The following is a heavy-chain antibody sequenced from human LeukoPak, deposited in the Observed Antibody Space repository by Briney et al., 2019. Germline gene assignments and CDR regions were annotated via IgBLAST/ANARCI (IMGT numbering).Heavy chain of an antibody. D-gene: IGHD4-17*01. V-gene: IGHV3-30*03. Sequence: GGSLRLSCAASGFTFSRNGMHWVRQAPGKGLEWVAAISYDGSNKWHADSVKGRFTISRDNSKHTLYLQMNSLRAEDTAVYYYARGGYWGDYVFDFWGQGTLVTVSS. CDR2: ISYDGSNK. CDR1: GFTFSRNG. J-gene: IGHJ4*02. CDR3: ARGGYWGDYVFDF.